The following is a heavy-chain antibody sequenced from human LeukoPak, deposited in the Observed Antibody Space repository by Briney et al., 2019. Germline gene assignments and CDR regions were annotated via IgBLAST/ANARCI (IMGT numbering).Heavy chain of an antibody. CDR3: ARGPDYYYGSGSYYNGTLYYYYGMDV. D-gene: IGHD3-10*01. V-gene: IGHV3-7*04. CDR2: IKQDGSEK. Sequence: PGGPLRLSCAASGFTFSSYWMSWVRQAPGKGLEWVANIKQDGSEKYYVDSVKGRFTISRDNAKNLLYLQMNRLRAEDTAVYYCARGPDYYYGSGSYYNGTLYYYYGMDVWGQGTTVTVSS. J-gene: IGHJ6*02. CDR1: GFTFSSYW.